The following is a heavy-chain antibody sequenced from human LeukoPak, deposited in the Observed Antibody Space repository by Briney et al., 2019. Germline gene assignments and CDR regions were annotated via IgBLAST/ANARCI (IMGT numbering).Heavy chain of an antibody. J-gene: IGHJ4*02. D-gene: IGHD4-17*01. Sequence: GESLRLSCAASGFTFSSYGMHWVRQAPGKGLEWVTFIRNDGSLKYYADSVKGRFSISRDNSKNTLYLQMSNLRLEDTAVYYCARDPPYGDYEAPPDYWGQGTLVTVSS. CDR3: ARDPPYGDYEAPPDY. CDR2: IRNDGSLK. V-gene: IGHV3-30*02. CDR1: GFTFSSYG.